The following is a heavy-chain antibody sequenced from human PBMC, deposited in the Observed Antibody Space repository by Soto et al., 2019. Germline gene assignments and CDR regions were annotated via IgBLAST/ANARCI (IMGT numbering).Heavy chain of an antibody. CDR2: MSGSGDRS. V-gene: IGHV3-23*01. CDR1: GFTFSSYG. D-gene: IGHD4-17*01. J-gene: IGHJ4*02. CDR3: AKALYSDYELTTFDY. Sequence: EVQLLESGGGLEQPGNFLRLSCAASGFTFSSYGMSWVRQAPGKGLEWVSAMSGSGDRSYYIESVKGRFIISRDNSKSTLYLHMSNLRAEDTAVYYCAKALYSDYELTTFDYWGQGSLVTVSS.